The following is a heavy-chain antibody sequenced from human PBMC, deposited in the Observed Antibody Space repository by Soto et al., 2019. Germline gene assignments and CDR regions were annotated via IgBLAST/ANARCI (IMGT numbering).Heavy chain of an antibody. J-gene: IGHJ4*02. Sequence: LSLTCTVSGGSISSYYWSWIRQPPGKGLEWIGYIYYSGSTNYNPSLKSRVTISVDTSKNQFSLKLSSVTAADTAVYYCARAGYDFWSGYLPFDYWGQGTLVTVSS. CDR2: IYYSGST. D-gene: IGHD3-3*01. V-gene: IGHV4-59*01. CDR3: ARAGYDFWSGYLPFDY. CDR1: GGSISSYY.